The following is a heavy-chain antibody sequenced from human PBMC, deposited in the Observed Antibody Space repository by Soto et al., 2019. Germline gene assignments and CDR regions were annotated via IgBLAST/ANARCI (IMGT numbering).Heavy chain of an antibody. CDR1: GFTFSDYY. V-gene: IGHV3-11*06. CDR3: ARDERRTYLPYPGAYYGMDV. CDR2: ISSSSSYT. J-gene: IGHJ6*02. Sequence: NPGGSLRLSCAASGFTFSDYYMSWIRQAPGKGLEWVSYISSSSSYTNYADSVKGRFTISRDNAKNSLYLQMNSLRAEDTAVYYCARDERRTYLPYPGAYYGMDVWGQGTTVTVSS. D-gene: IGHD1-26*01.